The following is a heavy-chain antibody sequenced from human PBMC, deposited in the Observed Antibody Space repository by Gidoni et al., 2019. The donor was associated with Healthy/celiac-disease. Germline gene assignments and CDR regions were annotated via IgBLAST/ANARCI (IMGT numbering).Heavy chain of an antibody. D-gene: IGHD3-3*01. Sequence: EVQLVESGGGLVKPGGSLRLSCAASGFTFSSYSMNWVRQAPGKGLEWVSSISSSSSYIYYADSVKGRFTISRDNAKNSLYLQMNSLRAEDTAVYYCARVQVHRWSGYPDGYFDYWGQGTLVTVSS. CDR2: ISSSSSYI. CDR3: ARVQVHRWSGYPDGYFDY. J-gene: IGHJ4*02. V-gene: IGHV3-21*01. CDR1: GFTFSSYS.